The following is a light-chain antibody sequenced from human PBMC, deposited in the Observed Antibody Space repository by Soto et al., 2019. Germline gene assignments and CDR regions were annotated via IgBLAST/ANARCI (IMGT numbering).Light chain of an antibody. Sequence: EVVLTQSPGTLSLSPGERATLSCRASQSIINNYLAWYQQRPGQAPRLLIYGSSDRATGIPGRFSGSESGTDCTLTISRLKPEDFAVYYCHQYGSSPPYTFGRGTKVEI. V-gene: IGKV3-20*01. J-gene: IGKJ2*01. CDR2: GSS. CDR1: QSIINNY. CDR3: HQYGSSPPYT.